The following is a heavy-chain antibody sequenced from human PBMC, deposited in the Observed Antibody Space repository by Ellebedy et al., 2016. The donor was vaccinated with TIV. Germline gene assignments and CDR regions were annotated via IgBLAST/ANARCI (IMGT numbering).Heavy chain of an antibody. CDR1: GGSFTSYY. CDR3: ARSGTYARSSLFDY. D-gene: IGHD1-26*01. Sequence: MPSETLSLTCAVYGGSFTSYYWSWIRQSPGQGLEWFGEIDHRGTTTYNPSLESRVIISVDTSKNQFSLKVRSVTAADTGIYYCARSGTYARSSLFDYWGQGNLVTVSS. CDR2: IDHRGTT. J-gene: IGHJ4*02. V-gene: IGHV4-34*01.